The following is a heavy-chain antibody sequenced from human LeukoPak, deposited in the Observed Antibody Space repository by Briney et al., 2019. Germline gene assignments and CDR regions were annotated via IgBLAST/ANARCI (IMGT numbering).Heavy chain of an antibody. CDR3: AKARAAAAKPTDY. CDR2: ISGSGGST. J-gene: IGHJ4*02. V-gene: IGHV3-23*01. Sequence: GGSLRLSCAASGFTFSSYAMSWVRQAPGKGLEWVSAISGSGGSTYYADSVKGRSTISRDNSKSTLYLQMNSLRAEDTAVYYCAKARAAAAKPTDYWGQGTLVTVSS. CDR1: GFTFSSYA. D-gene: IGHD6-13*01.